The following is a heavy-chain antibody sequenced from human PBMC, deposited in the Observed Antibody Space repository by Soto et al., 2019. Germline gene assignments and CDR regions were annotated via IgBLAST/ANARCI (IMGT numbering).Heavy chain of an antibody. Sequence: ASVKVSCKASGGTFSSYAISWVRQAPGQGLEWMGGIIPIVGTANYAQKFQGRVTITADESASTAYMELSSLRSEDTAVYYCARGRSHRRRLGFYYYYGMDVWGQGTTVTVSS. CDR1: GGTFSSYA. CDR2: IIPIVGTA. CDR3: ARGRSHRRRLGFYYYYGMDV. J-gene: IGHJ6*02. V-gene: IGHV1-69*13. D-gene: IGHD2-15*01.